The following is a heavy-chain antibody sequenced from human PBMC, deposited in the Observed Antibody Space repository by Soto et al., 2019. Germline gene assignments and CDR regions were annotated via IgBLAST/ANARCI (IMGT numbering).Heavy chain of an antibody. CDR2: LLHSGTT. CDR1: GDSISSPKW. J-gene: IGHJ3*01. CDR3: ADSSGWYRHDV. V-gene: IGHV4-4*02. Sequence: QVQLQESGPGLVKPSGTLSLTCAVSGDSISSPKWWTWLRQPPGKGLEWIGDLLHSGTTNYNPSLKRRVILSVDKSQNQFSLGLTSVTAADTAIYYCADSSGWYRHDVWGQGTSVTVSS. D-gene: IGHD6-19*01.